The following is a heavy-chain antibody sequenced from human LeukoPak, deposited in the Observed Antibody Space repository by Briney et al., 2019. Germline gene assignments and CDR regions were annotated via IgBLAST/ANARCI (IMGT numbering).Heavy chain of an antibody. Sequence: AASVKVSCKASGFTFTGYYFHWVRQAPGQGLEWVGWINPNNGGTNYAQKFQGRVTITRDTSISTAYMEMSSLRSDDTAVYYCARVEKQHLVGEAYWGQEPRVTVPS. CDR3: ARVEKQHLVGEAY. J-gene: IGHJ4*02. D-gene: IGHD6-13*01. CDR1: GFTFTGYY. CDR2: INPNNGGT. V-gene: IGHV1-2*02.